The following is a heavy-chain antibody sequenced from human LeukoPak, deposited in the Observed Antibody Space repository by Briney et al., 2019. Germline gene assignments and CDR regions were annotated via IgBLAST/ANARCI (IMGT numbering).Heavy chain of an antibody. D-gene: IGHD3-10*01. Sequence: PGGSLRLSCAASGFIFSRDSMNWVRQAPGKGLEWVAYINGGGSPIYYADSVRGRFTISRDNSKKTSSLQMNSLRAEDTAVYYCAREYYFASGTYPRVFDYWGQGTLVTVSS. CDR3: AREYYFASGTYPRVFDY. CDR1: GFIFSRDS. J-gene: IGHJ4*02. CDR2: INGGGSPI. V-gene: IGHV3-48*01.